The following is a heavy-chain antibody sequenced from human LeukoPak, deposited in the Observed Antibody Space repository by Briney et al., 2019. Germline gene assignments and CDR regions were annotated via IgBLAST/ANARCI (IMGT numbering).Heavy chain of an antibody. Sequence: SETLSLTCTVSGGSISSGGYYWSWIRQPPGKGLEWIGHIQHSGGTYYSPSLRSRVTMTLDRSKNQFSLNLSSATAADTAVYYCARGVSYCSGGSCRYYFDYWGQGTLVTVSS. D-gene: IGHD2-15*01. CDR2: IQHSGGT. CDR3: ARGVSYCSGGSCRYYFDY. V-gene: IGHV4-30-2*01. CDR1: GGSISSGGYY. J-gene: IGHJ4*02.